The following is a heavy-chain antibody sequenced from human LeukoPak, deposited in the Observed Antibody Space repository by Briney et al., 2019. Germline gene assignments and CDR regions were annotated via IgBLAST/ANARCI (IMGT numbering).Heavy chain of an antibody. J-gene: IGHJ4*02. Sequence: PSETLSLTCTVSGGPISSYYWSWIRRSPGKGLGWIGYIYYSGSTNYNPSLKSRVTISVDTSKNQFSLKLSSVTAADTAVYYCARSYYSVSGKYFDYWGLGTLVTVSS. CDR2: IYYSGST. V-gene: IGHV4-59*01. CDR1: GGPISSYY. CDR3: ARSYYSVSGKYFDY. D-gene: IGHD3-10*01.